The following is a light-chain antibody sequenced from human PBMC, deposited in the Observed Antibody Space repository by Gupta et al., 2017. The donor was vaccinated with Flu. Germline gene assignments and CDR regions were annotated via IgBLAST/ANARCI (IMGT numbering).Light chain of an antibody. CDR1: QGIRND. CDR2: AAS. CDR3: LQFNTYPTWT. J-gene: IGKJ1*01. Sequence: DIQTTESPSSLSASVGDRVTITCRASQGIRNDLGWYQQKPGKAPKRLIYAASSLQSGVPSRFSGSGSGTEFTLTISSLQPEDFTTYFCLQFNTYPTWTFGQGTKVEIK. V-gene: IGKV1-17*01.